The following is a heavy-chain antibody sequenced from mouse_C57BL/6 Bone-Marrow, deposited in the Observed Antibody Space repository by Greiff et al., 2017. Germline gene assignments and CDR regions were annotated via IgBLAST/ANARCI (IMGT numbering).Heavy chain of an antibody. CDR3: ARGRGSSGYYFDY. D-gene: IGHD3-2*02. CDR2: IDPNSGGT. J-gene: IGHJ2*01. Sequence: QVQLKQPGAELVKPGASVKLSCKASGYTFTSYWMHWVKQRPGRGLEWIGRIDPNSGGTKYNEKFKSKATLTVDKPSSTAYMQLSSLTSEDSAVYYCARGRGSSGYYFDYWGQGTTLTVSS. V-gene: IGHV1-72*01. CDR1: GYTFTSYW.